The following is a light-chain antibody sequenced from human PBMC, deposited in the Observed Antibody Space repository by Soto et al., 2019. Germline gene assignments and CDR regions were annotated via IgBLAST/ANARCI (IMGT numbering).Light chain of an antibody. CDR2: NNN. J-gene: IGLJ3*02. CDR3: QSYDVSLSGSGV. V-gene: IGLV1-40*01. Sequence: QPVLTQPPSVSGAPGQRVTISCTGNNSNIGGGYDVHWYQQLPGTAPKLLIYNNNNRPSGVPDRFSGSKSGSSASLAITGLQAEDEADYYCQSYDVSLSGSGVFGGGTKLTVL. CDR1: NSNIGGGYD.